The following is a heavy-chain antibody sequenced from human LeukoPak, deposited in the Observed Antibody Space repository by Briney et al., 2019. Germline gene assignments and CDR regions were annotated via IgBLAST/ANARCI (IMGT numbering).Heavy chain of an antibody. D-gene: IGHD6-13*01. CDR1: GYTFTSYG. CDR2: ISAYNGNT. V-gene: IGHV1-18*01. Sequence: ASVKVSCKASGYTFTSYGISWVRQAPGQGLEWMGWISAYNGNTNCAQKLQGRVTMTTDTSTSTVYMEVRGLRSDDTAMYYCARDVGITVADSFDPWGQGTLVTVSS. CDR3: ARDVGITVADSFDP. J-gene: IGHJ5*02.